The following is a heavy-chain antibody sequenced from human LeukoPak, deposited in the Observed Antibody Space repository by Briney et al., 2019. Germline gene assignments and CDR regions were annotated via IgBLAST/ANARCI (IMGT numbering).Heavy chain of an antibody. CDR3: AKDRSIGTYYTFDH. D-gene: IGHD1-26*01. J-gene: IGHJ4*02. CDR2: SSSSSSYI. CDR1: GFTFSSYS. V-gene: IGHV3-21*04. Sequence: GGSLRLSCAASGFTFSSYSMNWVRQAPGKGLEWVSSSSSSSSYIYYADSVKGRFTVSRDNSKNTLYLQMSRLTAADTAVYYCAKDRSIGTYYTFDHWGQGTLVTVSS.